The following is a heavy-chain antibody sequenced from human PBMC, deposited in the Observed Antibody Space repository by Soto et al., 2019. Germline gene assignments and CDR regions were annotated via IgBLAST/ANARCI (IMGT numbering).Heavy chain of an antibody. Sequence: GESLKISCKGSGYSVTSYLIGWVRQMHGKGLEWMGIIYPGDADTRYSPSFQGQVTISADKSISTAYLQWSSLKASDTAMYHWARKGSGWYSPGYYYYGMDVWGQGTTVTVSS. J-gene: IGHJ6*02. V-gene: IGHV5-51*01. CDR2: IYPGDADT. CDR1: GYSVTSYL. D-gene: IGHD6-19*01. CDR3: ARKGSGWYSPGYYYYGMDV.